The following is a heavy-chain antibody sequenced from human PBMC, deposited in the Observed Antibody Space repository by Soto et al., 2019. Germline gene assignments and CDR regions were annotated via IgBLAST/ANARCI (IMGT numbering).Heavy chain of an antibody. CDR3: AKGHYYGSGSYYNERHYFAY. CDR1: GFTFSSYA. Sequence: PGGSLRLSCAASGFTFSSYAMSWVRQAPGKGLEWVSAISGSGGSTYYADSVKGRFTISRDNSKNTLYLQMNSLRAEDTAVYYCAKGHYYGSGSYYNERHYFAYWGQGTLVTVSS. CDR2: ISGSGGST. D-gene: IGHD3-10*01. V-gene: IGHV3-23*01. J-gene: IGHJ4*02.